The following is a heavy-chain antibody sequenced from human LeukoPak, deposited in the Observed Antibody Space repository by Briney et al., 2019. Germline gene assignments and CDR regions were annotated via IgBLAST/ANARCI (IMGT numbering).Heavy chain of an antibody. CDR2: IYPDDSDT. CDR1: GYSFTNYW. V-gene: IGHV5-51*01. J-gene: IGHJ4*02. Sequence: GESLKISCKASGYSFTNYWIGWVRQMPGKGLEWMGIIYPDDSDTRYRPSFQGQVTISADKSISTAYLQWSSLKASDTAMYYCARPSGLRYFDWLDYWGQGTLVTVSS. D-gene: IGHD3-9*01. CDR3: ARPSGLRYFDWLDY.